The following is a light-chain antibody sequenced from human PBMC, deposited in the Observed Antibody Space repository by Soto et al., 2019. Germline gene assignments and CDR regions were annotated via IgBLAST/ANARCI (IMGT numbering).Light chain of an antibody. CDR3: QHRHSYPIT. Sequence: DIQLTQSPSFLSASVGDGVTISCRASQGISTFLAWYQQKPGKAPKLLIHTASTLQSGVPSRFSGSGAGTEFTLTINNLQPEDFATYYCQHRHSYPITFGQGTRLEMK. J-gene: IGKJ5*01. CDR1: QGISTF. V-gene: IGKV1-9*01. CDR2: TAS.